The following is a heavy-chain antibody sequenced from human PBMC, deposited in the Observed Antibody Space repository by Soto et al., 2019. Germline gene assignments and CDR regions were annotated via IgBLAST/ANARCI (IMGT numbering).Heavy chain of an antibody. CDR1: GGSLSPNY. J-gene: IGHJ5*02. CDR2: IYYGGTT. CDR3: ATQEVGGSYVYTFDP. V-gene: IGHV4-59*08. Sequence: SETLSLTCTVSGGSLSPNYWSWIRQPPGKGLEWIGYIYYGGTTTNNPSLNSRVAISIDTSKNQFSLTLRSVTAADTAVYYCATQEVGGSYVYTFDPWGQGTLVTVSS. D-gene: IGHD1-26*01.